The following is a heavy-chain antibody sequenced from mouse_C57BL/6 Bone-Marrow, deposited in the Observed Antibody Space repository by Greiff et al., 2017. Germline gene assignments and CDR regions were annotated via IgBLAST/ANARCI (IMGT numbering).Heavy chain of an antibody. J-gene: IGHJ3*01. V-gene: IGHV5-6*01. CDR3: ARDGYYAWFAY. D-gene: IGHD2-3*01. Sequence: EVKLQESGGDLVKPGGSLKLSCAASGFTFRSYGMSWVRQTPDKRLEWVATISSGGSYTYYPDSVKGRFTISRDNAKNTLYLQMSSLKSEDTAMYYCARDGYYAWFAYWGQGTLVTVSA. CDR1: GFTFRSYG. CDR2: ISSGGSYT.